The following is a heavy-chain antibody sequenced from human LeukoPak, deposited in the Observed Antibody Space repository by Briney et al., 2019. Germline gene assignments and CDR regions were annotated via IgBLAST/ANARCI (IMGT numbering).Heavy chain of an antibody. CDR3: ARDIVGATTGAYFDH. J-gene: IGHJ4*02. Sequence: GGSLRLSCAASGFAFSSYSMNWVRQAPGKGLEWVSGINWNGGSTGYADSVKGRFTISRDNAKNSLYLQMNSLRAEDTALYYCARDIVGATTGAYFDHWGQGTLVTVSS. CDR2: INWNGGST. D-gene: IGHD1-26*01. CDR1: GFAFSSYS. V-gene: IGHV3-20*04.